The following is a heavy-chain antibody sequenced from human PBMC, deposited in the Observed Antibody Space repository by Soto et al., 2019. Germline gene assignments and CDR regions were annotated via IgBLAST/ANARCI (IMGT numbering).Heavy chain of an antibody. D-gene: IGHD5-12*01. Sequence: LEPISVRTGVSGGTRVSFDGWRSVRQPPGKALEWLGEIFYSGSTKYNPSLNSRVTISADQSKNHLSLRLSSVTAADTVVYSCVRQGGGTYDHEFRGQGILVTVSP. V-gene: IGHV4-4*02. CDR1: GGTRVSFDG. J-gene: IGHJ1*01. CDR3: VRQGGGTYDHEF. CDR2: IFYSGST.